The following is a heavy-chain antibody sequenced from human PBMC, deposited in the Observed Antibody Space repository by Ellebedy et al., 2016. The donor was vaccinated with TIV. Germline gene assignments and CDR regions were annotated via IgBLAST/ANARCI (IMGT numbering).Heavy chain of an antibody. D-gene: IGHD3-10*01. CDR1: GFTFSASG. Sequence: GESLKISCAASGFTFSASGMHWVRQAPGKGLEWLAVISSDGSIKYYADSVKGRFTISRDNSTNMLQLQMNSLRPEETAVNHCAKVRGADLVLWFGELRGCDYWGQGTLVTVSS. V-gene: IGHV3-30*18. J-gene: IGHJ4*02. CDR3: AKVRGADLVLWFGELRGCDY. CDR2: ISSDGSIK.